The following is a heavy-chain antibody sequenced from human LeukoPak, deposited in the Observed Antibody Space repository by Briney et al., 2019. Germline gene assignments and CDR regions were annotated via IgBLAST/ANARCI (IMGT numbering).Heavy chain of an antibody. CDR1: GASFTGYY. Sequence: SETLCLTCDVYGASFTGYYWSWIRQSPGKGLEWSGEMNLRGSMNYNPSLKSLVTISVDRSKNQFSLTLSSVPAADTAVYYCARELELRNWGQGTLVTVSS. V-gene: IGHV4-34*01. J-gene: IGHJ4*02. D-gene: IGHD1-7*01. CDR3: ARELELRN. CDR2: MNLRGSM.